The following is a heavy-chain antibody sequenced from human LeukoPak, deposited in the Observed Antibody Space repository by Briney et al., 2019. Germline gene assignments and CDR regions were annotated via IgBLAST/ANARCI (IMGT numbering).Heavy chain of an antibody. CDR1: GFNFNDAA. CDR2: IASSGRNT. CDR3: AKDIQLSA. V-gene: IGHV3-23*01. J-gene: IGHJ3*01. Sequence: GGSLRLSCAASGFNFNDAAMTWVRQAPGKGLEWVSLIASSGRNTYYTDSVRGRFTISRDNSKKTLSLQMNGLRVEDTAIYYCAKDIQLSAWGLGTMVTVSS. D-gene: IGHD5-24*01.